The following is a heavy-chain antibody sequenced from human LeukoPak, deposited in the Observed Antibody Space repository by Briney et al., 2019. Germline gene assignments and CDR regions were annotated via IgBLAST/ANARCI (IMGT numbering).Heavy chain of an antibody. CDR2: IWYDGGNK. CDR1: GLTFSSHG. CDR3: ASHSGNYPRGYFDY. D-gene: IGHD1-26*01. V-gene: IGHV3-33*01. Sequence: GGSLRLSCAASGLTFSSHGMHWVRQAPGKGLEWVAVIWYDGGNKYYADSVKGRFTISKDNSKNTLYLQMNSLRAEDTAVYYCASHSGNYPRGYFDYWGQGTLVTVSS. J-gene: IGHJ4*02.